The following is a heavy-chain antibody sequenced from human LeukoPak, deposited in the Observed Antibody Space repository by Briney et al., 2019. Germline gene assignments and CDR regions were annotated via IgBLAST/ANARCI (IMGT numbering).Heavy chain of an antibody. CDR1: GFTFSSYG. CDR3: ARDRGPGYSYGVLDY. J-gene: IGHJ4*02. Sequence: GGSLRLSCAASGFTFSSYGMHWVRQAPGKGLGWMAVMWYDGSNKYYADSVKGRFTISRDNSKNTLYLQMNSLRAEDTAVYYCARDRGPGYSYGVLDYWGQGTLLTVSS. CDR2: MWYDGSNK. D-gene: IGHD5-18*01. V-gene: IGHV3-33*01.